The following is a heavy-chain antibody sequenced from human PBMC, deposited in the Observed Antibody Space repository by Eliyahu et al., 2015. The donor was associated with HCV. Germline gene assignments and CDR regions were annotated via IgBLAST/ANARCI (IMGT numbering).Heavy chain of an antibody. CDR2: ISLSGATT. J-gene: IGHJ4*02. D-gene: IGHD1-26*01. Sequence: EVQLLESGGDLVQPGGSLRLSCAASGFTFSXYAMSWVRQAPGKGLEWGSAISLSGATTYYADSVKGRFTVSRDNSKSTLSLQMNSLRAEDTAIYYCAKDISGNYAYFDYWGQGTQVTVSS. V-gene: IGHV3-23*01. CDR3: AKDISGNYAYFDY. CDR1: GFTFSXYA.